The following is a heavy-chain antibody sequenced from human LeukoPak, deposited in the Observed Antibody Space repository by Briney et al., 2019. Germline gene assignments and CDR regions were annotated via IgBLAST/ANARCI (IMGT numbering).Heavy chain of an antibody. Sequence: GGSLRLSCAASGFIFSGYWMNWVRQAPGKGLEWVANIKQDGSEQHYVDSVRGRSTISKDNDKNSLYLQMNSLRVEDTAVYYCARDGFVGAADYWGQGTLVTVSS. CDR1: GFIFSGYW. D-gene: IGHD6-13*01. V-gene: IGHV3-7*01. J-gene: IGHJ4*02. CDR3: ARDGFVGAADY. CDR2: IKQDGSEQ.